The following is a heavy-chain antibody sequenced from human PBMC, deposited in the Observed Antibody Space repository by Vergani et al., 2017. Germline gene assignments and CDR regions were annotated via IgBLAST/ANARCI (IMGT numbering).Heavy chain of an antibody. D-gene: IGHD3-10*01. V-gene: IGHV3-23*01. CDR1: GFTFGSYA. CDR3: AQSSPRWFGENYYYGMDV. CDR2: ISGSGGST. Sequence: EVQLLESGGGLVRPGGSLRLSCAASGFTFGSYAMSWVRQAPGKGLEWVSAISGSGGSTYYADSVKGRFTISRDNSKNTLYLQMNSLRAEDTAVYYCAQSSPRWFGENYYYGMDVWGQGTTVTVSS. J-gene: IGHJ6*02.